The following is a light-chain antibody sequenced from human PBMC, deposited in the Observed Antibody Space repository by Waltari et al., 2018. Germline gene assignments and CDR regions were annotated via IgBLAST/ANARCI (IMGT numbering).Light chain of an antibody. CDR2: DAS. J-gene: IGKJ4*01. Sequence: DIQMTQSPPSLSASVGDRVTITCQASQDIDKSLNWYQQKPGRAPNLVIYDASNLETGVPLRFRGSGSGTDFTLTIDSLQADDIATYYCQQYDTLPLTFAGGTKVEI. CDR1: QDIDKS. V-gene: IGKV1-33*01. CDR3: QQYDTLPLT.